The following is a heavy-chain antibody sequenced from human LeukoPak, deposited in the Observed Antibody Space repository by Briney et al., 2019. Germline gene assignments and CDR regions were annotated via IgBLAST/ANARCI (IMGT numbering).Heavy chain of an antibody. CDR2: IKQDGSEK. V-gene: IGHV3-7*01. Sequence: GGSLRLSCAASGFTFSTFWVNWVRQTPGKGLEWVANIKQDGSEKYYVDSVEGRFTISRDNAKNSLYLQMNSLRDEDTAVYYCARSSGWIIDFWGQGTLVTVSS. CDR3: ARSSGWIIDF. J-gene: IGHJ4*02. CDR1: GFTFSTFW. D-gene: IGHD6-19*01.